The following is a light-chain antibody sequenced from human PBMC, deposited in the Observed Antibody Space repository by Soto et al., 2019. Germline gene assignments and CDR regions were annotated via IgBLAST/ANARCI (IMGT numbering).Light chain of an antibody. CDR2: GAS. J-gene: IGKJ1*01. V-gene: IGKV3-20*01. CDR1: QSVSSNF. Sequence: EIVLTQSPGTLSLSPGERATLSCRASQSVSSNFLAWYQQKSGQAPRLLIFGASSRATGSPDRFSGSGSGTDFTLTISRLGPEDFAVYYCQQYGSSPRTFGQGTKLDIK. CDR3: QQYGSSPRT.